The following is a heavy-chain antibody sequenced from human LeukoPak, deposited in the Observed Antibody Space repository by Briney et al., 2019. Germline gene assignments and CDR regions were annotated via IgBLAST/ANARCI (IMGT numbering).Heavy chain of an antibody. D-gene: IGHD2/OR15-2a*01. CDR2: ISDIGSI. CDR1: GTYISSHY. J-gene: IGHJ4*02. V-gene: IGHV4-59*08. Sequence: PSETLSLTCSVSGTYISSHYWCWIRQPPGKGLEWIAYISDIGSINYNPSLKSRVTISLDTSKNQFSLKLSSVTAADTAVYYCAGHHPRNTVDFWGQGTLVTVSS. CDR3: AGHHPRNTVDF.